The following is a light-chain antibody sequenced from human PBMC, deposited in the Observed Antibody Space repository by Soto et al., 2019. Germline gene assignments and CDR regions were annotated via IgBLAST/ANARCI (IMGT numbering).Light chain of an antibody. Sequence: DIQLTQSPSFLSASVGDRVTITCRASQGISSNLAWYQQKPGKAPKLLIYAASTLQSGVTSRFRGRGSGTEYPLPIKSLPRQDFATYYCQQYNSYQITFGQGIRLEIK. V-gene: IGKV1-9*01. CDR2: AAS. CDR3: QQYNSYQIT. CDR1: QGISSN. J-gene: IGKJ5*01.